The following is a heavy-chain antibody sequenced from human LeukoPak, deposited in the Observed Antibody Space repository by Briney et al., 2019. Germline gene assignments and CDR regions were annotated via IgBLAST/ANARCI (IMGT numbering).Heavy chain of an antibody. J-gene: IGHJ4*02. CDR3: ARDVGGSYKYYFDY. Sequence: ASVKVSCKASEYTFTGYYIHWVRQAPGQGLEWMGWIDPNTGDSNYVQKFQGRVTMTRDTSISTAYMELSRLRSDDTAFYYCARDVGGSYKYYFDYWGQGTLVTVSS. CDR1: EYTFTGYY. V-gene: IGHV1-2*02. D-gene: IGHD1-26*01. CDR2: IDPNTGDS.